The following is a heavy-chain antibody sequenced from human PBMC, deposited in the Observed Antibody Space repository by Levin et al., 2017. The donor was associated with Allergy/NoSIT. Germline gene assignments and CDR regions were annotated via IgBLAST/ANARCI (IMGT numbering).Heavy chain of an antibody. CDR1: GFIFSSYS. J-gene: IGHJ6*03. Sequence: GESLKISCAASGFIFSSYSMNWVRQAPGKGLEWVSSISSSSYIYYADAVKGRFTISRDNAKNSVYLQMNSLRAEDTAVYYCASGISSSGYYYMDVWGKGTTVTVSS. CDR3: ASGISSSGYYYMDV. V-gene: IGHV3-21*01. CDR2: ISSSSYI. D-gene: IGHD6-13*01.